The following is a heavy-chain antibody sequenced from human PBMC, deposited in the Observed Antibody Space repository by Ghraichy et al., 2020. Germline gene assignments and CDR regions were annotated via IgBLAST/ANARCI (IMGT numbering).Heavy chain of an antibody. V-gene: IGHV4-59*01. CDR2: IYYSGST. J-gene: IGHJ6*02. D-gene: IGHD1-14*01. CDR3: ARAGDYYYYYGMDV. CDR1: GGSISSYY. Sequence: SETLSLTCTVSGGSISSYYWSWIRQPPGKGLEWIGYIYYSGSTNYNPSLKSRVTISVDTSKNQFSLKLSSVTAADTAVYYCARAGDYYYYYGMDVWGQGTTVTVSS.